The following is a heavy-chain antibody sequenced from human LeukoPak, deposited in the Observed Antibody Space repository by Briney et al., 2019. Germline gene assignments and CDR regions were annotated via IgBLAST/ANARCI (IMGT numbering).Heavy chain of an antibody. CDR1: GYTFTSYD. D-gene: IGHD6-19*01. Sequence: ASVKVSCKASGYTFTSYDINWVRQATGQGLEWMGWMNPNSGNTGYAQKFQGRVTMTRDTSISTAYMELSRLRSDDTAVYYCARESGYSSGWAKGSWFDPWGQGTLVTVSS. V-gene: IGHV1-8*02. CDR2: MNPNSGNT. J-gene: IGHJ5*02. CDR3: ARESGYSSGWAKGSWFDP.